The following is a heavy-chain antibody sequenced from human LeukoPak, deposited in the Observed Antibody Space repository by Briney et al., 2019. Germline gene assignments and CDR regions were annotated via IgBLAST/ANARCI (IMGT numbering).Heavy chain of an antibody. D-gene: IGHD2-15*01. V-gene: IGHV1-2*02. J-gene: IGHJ5*02. Sequence: ASVKVSCKASGYTFTGYYMHWVRQAPGQGLEWMGWINPNSGGTNYAQKFQGRVTMTRDTSISTAYMELSRLRSDDTAVYYCAREFILVVAAKKGFDPWGQGTLVTVSS. CDR1: GYTFTGYY. CDR3: AREFILVVAAKKGFDP. CDR2: INPNSGGT.